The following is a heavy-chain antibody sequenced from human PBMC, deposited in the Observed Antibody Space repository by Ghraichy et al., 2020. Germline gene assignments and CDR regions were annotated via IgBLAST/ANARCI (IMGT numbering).Heavy chain of an antibody. D-gene: IGHD2-2*01. CDR3: AKGRSDGSTYSFVHY. CDR1: GFTFSSYA. CDR2: LSGGGDYT. Sequence: GSLRLSCAASGFTFSSYAMTWVRLAPGKGLEWVSSLSGGGDYTYYADSVKGRFTISRDNSRNTVYLQMNSLRAEDTAVYYCAKGRSDGSTYSFVHYWGQGTLVTVSS. J-gene: IGHJ4*02. V-gene: IGHV3-23*01.